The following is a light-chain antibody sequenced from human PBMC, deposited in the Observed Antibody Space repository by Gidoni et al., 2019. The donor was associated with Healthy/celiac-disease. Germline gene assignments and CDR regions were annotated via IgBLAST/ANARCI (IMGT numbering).Light chain of an antibody. Sequence: EIVLTQSPATLSLSPGERATLSCRASQSVSRHLAWYQQKPGQAPRLLIYDASSGSGTDFTLTINSLEPEDFAVDYCQQRNNWPQLTFGGGTKVEIK. V-gene: IGKV3-11*01. CDR1: QSVSRH. CDR3: QQRNNWPQLT. J-gene: IGKJ4*01. CDR2: DAS.